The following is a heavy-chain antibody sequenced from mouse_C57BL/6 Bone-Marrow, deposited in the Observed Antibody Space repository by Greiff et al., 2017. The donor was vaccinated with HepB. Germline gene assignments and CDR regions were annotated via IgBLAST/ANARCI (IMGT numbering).Heavy chain of an antibody. V-gene: IGHV14-4*01. CDR3: TTEGSGGSHDY. CDR2: IDPENGDT. D-gene: IGHD1-1*01. CDR1: GFNIKDDY. J-gene: IGHJ2*01. Sequence: EVQLQQSGAELVRPGASVKLSCTASGFNIKDDYMHWVKQRPEQGLEWIGWIDPENGDTEYASKFQGKATITADTSSNTAYLQLSSLTSEDTAVYYCTTEGSGGSHDYWGQGTTLTVSS.